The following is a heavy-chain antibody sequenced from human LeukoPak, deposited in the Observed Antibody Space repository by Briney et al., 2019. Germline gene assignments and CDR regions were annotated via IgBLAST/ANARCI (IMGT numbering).Heavy chain of an antibody. V-gene: IGHV1-69*01. Sequence: GSSVKVSXKASGGTFSSYAISWVRQAPGQGLEWMGGIIPIFGTANYAQKFQGRVTITADESTSTAYMELSSLRSEDTAVYYCARSQYCSSTSCPVGYWGQGTLVTVSS. CDR2: IIPIFGTA. CDR1: GGTFSSYA. J-gene: IGHJ4*02. D-gene: IGHD2-2*01. CDR3: ARSQYCSSTSCPVGY.